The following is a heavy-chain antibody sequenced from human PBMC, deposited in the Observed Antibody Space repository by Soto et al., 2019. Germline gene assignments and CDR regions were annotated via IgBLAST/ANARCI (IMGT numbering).Heavy chain of an antibody. Sequence: GESLKISCKGSGYSFTSYWISWVRQMPGKGLEWMGRIDPSDSYTNYSPSFQGHVTISADKSISTAYLQWSSLKASDTAMYYCATNEQRTGTYYYYGMDVWGQGTTVTVSS. CDR2: IDPSDSYT. CDR1: GYSFTSYW. CDR3: ATNEQRTGTYYYYGMDV. V-gene: IGHV5-10-1*01. J-gene: IGHJ6*02.